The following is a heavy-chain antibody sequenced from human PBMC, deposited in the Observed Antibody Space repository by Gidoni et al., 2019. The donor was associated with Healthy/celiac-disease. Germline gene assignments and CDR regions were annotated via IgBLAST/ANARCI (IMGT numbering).Heavy chain of an antibody. Sequence: QVQLVESGGGLVKPGGSLRLSCAASGFTFSDYYMSWIRQAPGKGLEWVSYISSSSSYTNYADSVKGRFTISRDNAKNSLYLQMNSLRAEDTAVYYCARELLDYYDSSGPDYWGQGTLVTVSS. CDR2: ISSSSSYT. CDR1: GFTFSDYY. V-gene: IGHV3-11*06. D-gene: IGHD3-22*01. CDR3: ARELLDYYDSSGPDY. J-gene: IGHJ4*02.